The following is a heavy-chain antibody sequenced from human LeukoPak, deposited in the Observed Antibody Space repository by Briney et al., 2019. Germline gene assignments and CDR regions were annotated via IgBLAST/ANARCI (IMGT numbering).Heavy chain of an antibody. Sequence: GGSLRLSCAASGFTFSNYAMSWVRQAPGKGLEWVSTLSGSGGNTYYADFVKGRFTISRDISRNTLYLQMNSLRADDAALYYCAKRGGNSWFYFDSWGQGTLVTVSS. V-gene: IGHV3-23*01. CDR2: LSGSGGNT. D-gene: IGHD6-13*01. CDR3: AKRGGNSWFYFDS. J-gene: IGHJ4*02. CDR1: GFTFSNYA.